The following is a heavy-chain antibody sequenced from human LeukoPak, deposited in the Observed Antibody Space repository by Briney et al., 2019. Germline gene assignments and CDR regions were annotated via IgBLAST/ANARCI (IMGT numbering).Heavy chain of an antibody. Sequence: GGSLRLSCAASGFTFSSYSMNWVRQAPGKGLEWVSYISSSSSTIYYADSVKGRFTISRDNAKNSLYLQMNSLRAEDTAVYYCARAYVFWSGYSDYWGQGTLVTVSS. CDR1: GFTFSSYS. V-gene: IGHV3-48*04. CDR3: ARAYVFWSGYSDY. J-gene: IGHJ4*02. D-gene: IGHD3-3*01. CDR2: ISSSSSTI.